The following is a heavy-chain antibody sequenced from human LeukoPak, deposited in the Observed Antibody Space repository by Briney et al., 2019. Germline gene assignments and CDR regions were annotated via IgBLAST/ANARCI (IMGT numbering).Heavy chain of an antibody. V-gene: IGHV1-24*01. CDR3: ATMVVDIVVVPAAPRDYAGWFDP. CDR1: GYTLTELS. Sequence: ASVKVSCKVSGYTLTELSMHWVRQAPGKGLEWMGGFDPEDGETIYAQKFQGRVTMTEDTSTDTAYMELSSLRSEDTAVYYCATMVVDIVVVPAAPRDYAGWFDPWGQGTLVTVSS. CDR2: FDPEDGET. J-gene: IGHJ5*02. D-gene: IGHD2-2*03.